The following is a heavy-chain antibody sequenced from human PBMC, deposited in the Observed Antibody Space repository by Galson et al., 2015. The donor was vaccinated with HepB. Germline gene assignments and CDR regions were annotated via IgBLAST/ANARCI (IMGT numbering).Heavy chain of an antibody. CDR3: ARAVAVGGSPRFDS. J-gene: IGHJ5*01. D-gene: IGHD2-15*01. CDR1: GYTFTSYG. CDR2: ISYTGRT. V-gene: IGHV1-18*04. Sequence: SVKVSCKASGYTFTSYGISWVRQAPGQGLEWMGWISYTGRTDLAQKVQGRVTMTTDTSTSTAYMQLRSLRSDDTAVYYCARAVAVGGSPRFDSWGQGTLVTVSS.